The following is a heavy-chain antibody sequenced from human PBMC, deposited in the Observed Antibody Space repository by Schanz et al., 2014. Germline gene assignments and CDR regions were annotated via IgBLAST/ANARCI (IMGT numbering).Heavy chain of an antibody. J-gene: IGHJ5*02. CDR1: GGSFSGYY. CDR3: AREPLSGYNWFDP. CDR2: IYHSGNT. Sequence: QVQLQQWGAGLLKPSETLSLTCGVFGGSFSGYYWSWIRQPPGKGLEWIGEIYHSGNTNYNASLKSRVTISVDKSKNQFSLKVRSVTAADTAVYYCAREPLSGYNWFDPWGQGSLVTVSS. D-gene: IGHD6-25*01. V-gene: IGHV4-34*01.